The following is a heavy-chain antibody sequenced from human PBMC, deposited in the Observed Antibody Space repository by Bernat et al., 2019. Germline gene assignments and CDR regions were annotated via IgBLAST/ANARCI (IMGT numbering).Heavy chain of an antibody. Sequence: EVQLVESGGGLVQPGVSLRLSCAASGFTFSSYWMHWVRQAPGKGLVWVSRINSDGSSTSYADSVKGRFTISRDNAKNTLYLQMNSLRAEDTAVYYCARDQRVMVYDYYYYYGMDVLFQGITLTLSS. CDR2: INSDGSST. V-gene: IGHV3-74*01. D-gene: IGHD2-8*01. CDR1: GFTFSSYW. CDR3: ARDQRVMVYDYYYYYGMDV. J-gene: IGHJ6*01.